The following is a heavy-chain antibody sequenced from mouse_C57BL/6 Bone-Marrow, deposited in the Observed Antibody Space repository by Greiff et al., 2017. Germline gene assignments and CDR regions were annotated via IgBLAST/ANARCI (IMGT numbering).Heavy chain of an antibody. CDR1: GYSFTGYY. CDR2: IYPYNGVS. V-gene: IGHV1-31*01. D-gene: IGHD1-1*01. Sequence: VQLKQSGPELMKPGASVKISCKASGYSFTGYYMHWVKQSHGNILDWIGYIYPYNGVSSYNQKFKGKATLTVDKSSSTAYMELRSLTSEDSAVYYCARWDYGSSYCAMDYWGQGTSVTVSS. J-gene: IGHJ4*01. CDR3: ARWDYGSSYCAMDY.